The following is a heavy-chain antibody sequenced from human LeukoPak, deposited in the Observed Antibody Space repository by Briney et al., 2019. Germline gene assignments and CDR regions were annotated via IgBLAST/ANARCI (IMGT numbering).Heavy chain of an antibody. CDR3: VRDSSGSY. CDR1: GFTFSSYA. D-gene: IGHD3-22*01. Sequence: GGSLRLSCAASGFTFSSYAMTWVRQAPGKGLEWVSSISGSGGTTYYADSVKGRFTVSRDNAKNTLYLQMNSLRAEDTAVYYCVRDSSGSYWGQGTLVTVSS. J-gene: IGHJ4*02. CDR2: ISGSGGTT. V-gene: IGHV3-23*01.